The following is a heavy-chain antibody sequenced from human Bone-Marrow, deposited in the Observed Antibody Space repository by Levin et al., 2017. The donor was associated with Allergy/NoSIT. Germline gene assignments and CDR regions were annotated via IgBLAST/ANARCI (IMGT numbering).Heavy chain of an antibody. V-gene: IGHV5-51*01. Sequence: GESLKISCQASGYKFTNYWIGWVRQMPGKGLEWMGSIYPADSDTRYNPSFRGQVTISPDKSTSTAYLQWSNLKASDTAMFYCARQGGYRYFDSDHWGQGTLVTVSS. CDR2: IYPADSDT. J-gene: IGHJ4*02. CDR3: ARQGGYRYFDSDH. D-gene: IGHD3-9*01. CDR1: GYKFTNYW.